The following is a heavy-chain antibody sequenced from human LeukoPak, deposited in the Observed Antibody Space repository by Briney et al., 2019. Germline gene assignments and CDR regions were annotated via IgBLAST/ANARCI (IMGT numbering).Heavy chain of an antibody. V-gene: IGHV4-39*07. J-gene: IGHJ3*02. CDR1: GFTFSSYS. CDR2: IYYSGST. Sequence: PGGSLRLSCAASGFTFSSYSMNWVRQPPGKGLEWIGSIYYSGSTYYNPSLKSRVTISVDTSKNQFSLKLSSVTAADTAVYYCAREYYYDSSGYYYVRAFDIWGQGTMVTVSS. D-gene: IGHD3-22*01. CDR3: AREYYYDSSGYYYVRAFDI.